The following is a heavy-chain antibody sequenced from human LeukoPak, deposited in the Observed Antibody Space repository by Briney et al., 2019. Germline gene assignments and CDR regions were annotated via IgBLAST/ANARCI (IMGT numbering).Heavy chain of an antibody. D-gene: IGHD2-2*02. V-gene: IGHV1-18*01. CDR3: ARVAAEVVGVPGAIGFGWLRRAYYYMDV. CDR1: GYSFTSYG. CDR2: ISAYNGKR. J-gene: IGHJ6*03. Sequence: GASVKVSCKASGYSFTSYGMSWVRQAPGQGLEGMGWISAYNGKRNYAQKLQGRVTMTTDTSTSTVYIELSTLRSEDTALYYCARVAAEVVGVPGAIGFGWLRRAYYYMDVWGKGTTVTVSS.